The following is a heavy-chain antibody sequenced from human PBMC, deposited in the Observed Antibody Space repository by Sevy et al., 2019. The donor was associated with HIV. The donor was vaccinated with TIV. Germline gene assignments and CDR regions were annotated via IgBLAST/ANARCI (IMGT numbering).Heavy chain of an antibody. J-gene: IGHJ3*02. D-gene: IGHD2-21*02. V-gene: IGHV1-2*02. CDR3: ARDFLAVTSIPSDAFDI. CDR1: GYSFTGYY. Sequence: ASVKVSCKASGYSFTGYYMYWVRQAPGQGLEWMGWINPNTSDTTYSEKFEGRVTMTRDSSLSTAYLELRGLRSDDTVVYSCARDFLAVTSIPSDAFDIWGQGTLVTVSS. CDR2: INPNTSDT.